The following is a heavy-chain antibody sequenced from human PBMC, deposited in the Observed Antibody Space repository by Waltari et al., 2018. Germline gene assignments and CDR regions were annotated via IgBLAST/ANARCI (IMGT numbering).Heavy chain of an antibody. CDR3: AREDNWNYGEFAP. J-gene: IGHJ5*02. D-gene: IGHD1-7*01. CDR2: IIPILGIA. CDR1: GGTFSSYA. V-gene: IGHV1-69*10. Sequence: QVQLVQSGAEVKKPGSSVKVSCKASGGTFSSYAISWVRQAPGQGLEWMGGIIPILGIANSAQKFQGRVTITADKSTSTAYMELSSLRSEDTAVYYCAREDNWNYGEFAPWGQGTLVTVSS.